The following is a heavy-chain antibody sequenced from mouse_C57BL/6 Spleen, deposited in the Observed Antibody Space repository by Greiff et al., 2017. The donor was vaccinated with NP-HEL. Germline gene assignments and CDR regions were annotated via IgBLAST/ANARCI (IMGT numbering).Heavy chain of an antibody. CDR2: IYPGDGDT. CDR1: GYAFSSYW. V-gene: IGHV1-80*01. D-gene: IGHD2-2*01. J-gene: IGHJ1*03. Sequence: QVQLQQSGAELVKPGASVKISCKASGYAFSSYWMNWVKQRPGKGLEWIGQIYPGDGDTNYNGKFKGKATLTADKSSSTAYMQLSSLTSEDSAVYFCARHGGLRYWYFDVWGTGTTVTVSS. CDR3: ARHGGLRYWYFDV.